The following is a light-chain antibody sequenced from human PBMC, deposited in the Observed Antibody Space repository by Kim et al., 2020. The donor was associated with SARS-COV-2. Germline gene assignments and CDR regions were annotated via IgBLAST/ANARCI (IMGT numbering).Light chain of an antibody. V-gene: IGLV3-21*04. CDR1: NIGSKS. J-gene: IGLJ2*01. CDR3: QVWDSSSDHVV. CDR2: YDS. Sequence: APGKKARITWGGNNIGSKSVHWYQQKPGQAPVLVIYYDSDRPSGIPERFSGSNSGNTATLTISRVEAGDEADYYCQVWDSSSDHVVFGGGTQLTVL.